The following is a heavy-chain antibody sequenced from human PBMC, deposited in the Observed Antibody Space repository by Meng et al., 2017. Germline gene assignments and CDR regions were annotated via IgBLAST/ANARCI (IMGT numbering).Heavy chain of an antibody. D-gene: IGHD4-17*01. CDR1: GCSINSDDYY. CDR2: IYYSGST. CDR3: ARGDYDGLAY. V-gene: IGHV4-31*03. J-gene: IGHJ4*02. Sequence: QVQLQESGPGLVKPSQTLSLTCTVSGCSINSDDYYWSWIRQHPGKGLEWIGFIYYSGSTYYNPSLKSRVSISVDTSKNQFSLKVTSVTAADTAVYYCARGDYDGLAYWGQGTLVTVSS.